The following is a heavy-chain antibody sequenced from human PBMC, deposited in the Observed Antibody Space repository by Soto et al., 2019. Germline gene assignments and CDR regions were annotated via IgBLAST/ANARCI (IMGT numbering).Heavy chain of an antibody. CDR2: INTDGSNT. CDR1: GLTFNRYW. J-gene: IGHJ5*02. Sequence: GGSLRLSCAASGLTFNRYWMHWVRHAPGKGLVWVSHINTDGSNTNYADSVKGRFTISRDNAKSTLFLQMNSLRDEDTAVYYCAREFCSGGNCYTYYFDPWGQGIPVTVS. D-gene: IGHD2-15*01. V-gene: IGHV3-74*01. CDR3: AREFCSGGNCYTYYFDP.